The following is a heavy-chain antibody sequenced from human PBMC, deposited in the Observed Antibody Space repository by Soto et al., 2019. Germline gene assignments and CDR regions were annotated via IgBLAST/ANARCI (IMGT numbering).Heavy chain of an antibody. Sequence: QVQLVQSGAEVKKPGSSVKVSCKASGGTFSSYTISWVRQAPGQGLEWMGRIIPILGIANYAQKFQGRVTITADKSTSTAYMELSSLRSEDTAVYYCARSCVGEVMGYFDYWGQGTLVTVSS. V-gene: IGHV1-69*02. J-gene: IGHJ4*02. D-gene: IGHD3-10*01. CDR3: ARSCVGEVMGYFDY. CDR1: GGTFSSYT. CDR2: IIPILGIA.